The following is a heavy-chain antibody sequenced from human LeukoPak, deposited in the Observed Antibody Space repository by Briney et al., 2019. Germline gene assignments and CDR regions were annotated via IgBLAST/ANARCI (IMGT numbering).Heavy chain of an antibody. CDR2: IYHSGST. CDR3: ARTPGYSYGYGVDYFDY. V-gene: IGHV4-38-2*02. J-gene: IGHJ4*02. Sequence: ASETLSLTCTVSGYSISSGYYWGWIRQPPGKGLEWIGSIYHSGSTYYNPSLKSRVTISVDTSKNQFSLKLSSVTAADTAVYYCARTPGYSYGYGVDYFDYWGQGTLVTVSS. CDR1: GYSISSGYY. D-gene: IGHD5-18*01.